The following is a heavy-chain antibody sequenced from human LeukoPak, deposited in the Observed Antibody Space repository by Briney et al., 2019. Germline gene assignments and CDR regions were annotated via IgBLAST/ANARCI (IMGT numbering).Heavy chain of an antibody. CDR2: ISPYNDNT. J-gene: IGHJ4*02. Sequence: GASVKVSCKASGYTFTSFGISWVRQVPGQGFEWMGWISPYNDNTNYEQKFQGRVTMTTDTSTSTVFMELRGLRSDDTAAYYCAREPSGLLFDYWGQGTLVTVSS. D-gene: IGHD6-25*01. CDR3: AREPSGLLFDY. CDR1: GYTFTSFG. V-gene: IGHV1-18*01.